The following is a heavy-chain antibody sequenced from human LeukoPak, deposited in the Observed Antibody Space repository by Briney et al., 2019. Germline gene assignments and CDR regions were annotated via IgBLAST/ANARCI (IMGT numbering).Heavy chain of an antibody. D-gene: IGHD6-13*01. J-gene: IGHJ6*02. V-gene: IGHV3-30*18. CDR1: GFTVSSNY. CDR3: AKADSSWHYYYYYGMDV. CDR2: ISYDGSNK. Sequence: GGSLRLSCAASGFTVSSNYMSWVRQAPGKGLEWVAVISYDGSNKYYADSVKGRFTISRDNSKNTLYLQMNSLRAEDTAVYYCAKADSSWHYYYYYGMDVWGQGTTVTVSS.